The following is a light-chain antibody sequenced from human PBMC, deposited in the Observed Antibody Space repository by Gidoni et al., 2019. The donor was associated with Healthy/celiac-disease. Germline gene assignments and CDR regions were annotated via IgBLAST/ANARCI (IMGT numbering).Light chain of an antibody. V-gene: IGLV1-40*01. CDR3: QSYDSSLIGYV. CDR1: SSNIGAGYD. J-gene: IGLJ1*01. CDR2: GNS. Sequence: QSVLTQPPSVSGAPGQRVTISCTGSSSNIGAGYDVHWYQQLPGTAPKHLIYGNSNRPSGVPDRFSGSKSGTSASLAITGLQAEDEADYYCQSYDSSLIGYVFGTGTKVTVL.